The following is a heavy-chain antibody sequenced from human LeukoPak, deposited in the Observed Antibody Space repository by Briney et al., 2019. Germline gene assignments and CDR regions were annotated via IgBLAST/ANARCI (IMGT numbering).Heavy chain of an antibody. V-gene: IGHV3-30-3*01. J-gene: IGHJ6*02. D-gene: IGHD3-22*01. CDR1: GFSFREYP. Sequence: PGKSLRLSCVASGFSFREYPIHWVRQAPGKGLEWVAVISNDGTNEYDAEFVKGRFTISRDNSKNTLYLQMNSLRAEDTAVYYCAKGWSRGKIVVTPGGMDVWGQGTTVTVSS. CDR2: ISNDGTNE. CDR3: AKGWSRGKIVVTPGGMDV.